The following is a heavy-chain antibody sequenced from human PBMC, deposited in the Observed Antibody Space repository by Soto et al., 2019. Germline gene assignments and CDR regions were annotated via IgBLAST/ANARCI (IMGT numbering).Heavy chain of an antibody. Sequence: SDSLSLTCTVSRGSISDSSSDWGCIRQPPGKGREWVVSVYCLGNTYGNPTLGGRVAISVDTSKNQCSLKLNSVTVADTAVFNCAGLFPYVSFGYSLFNYWGQGTLVTFSS. D-gene: IGHD3-22*01. V-gene: IGHV4-39*01. J-gene: IGHJ4*02. CDR2: VYCLGNT. CDR1: RGSISDSSSD. CDR3: AGLFPYVSFGYSLFNY.